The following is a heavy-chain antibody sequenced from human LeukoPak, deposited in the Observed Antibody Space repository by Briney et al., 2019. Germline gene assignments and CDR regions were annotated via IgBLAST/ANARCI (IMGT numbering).Heavy chain of an antibody. J-gene: IGHJ5*02. CDR2: ISAYNGNT. V-gene: IGHV1-18*01. CDR3: ASTYSSGWYEEGWFDP. CDR1: GYTFTSYG. D-gene: IGHD6-19*01. Sequence: GASVKVSCKASGYTFTSYGISWVRQAPGQGLEWMGWISAYNGNTNYAQKLQGRVTMTTDTSTSTAYMELRSLRSDDTAVYYCASTYSSGWYEEGWFDPWGQGTLVTVSS.